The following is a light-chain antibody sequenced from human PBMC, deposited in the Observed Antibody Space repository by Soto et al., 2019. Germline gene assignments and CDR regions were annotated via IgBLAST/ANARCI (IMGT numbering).Light chain of an antibody. CDR3: QQYGSSPQYT. V-gene: IGKV3-20*01. CDR2: GAA. J-gene: IGKJ2*01. Sequence: EIVLTQSPGTLSLSPGEQATLACRASQSVSSSYLAWYQQKPGQAPRLLIYGAASRATGIPDRFSGSGSGTDFTLTISRLEPEDCAVYYCQQYGSSPQYTFGQGTKLEIK. CDR1: QSVSSSY.